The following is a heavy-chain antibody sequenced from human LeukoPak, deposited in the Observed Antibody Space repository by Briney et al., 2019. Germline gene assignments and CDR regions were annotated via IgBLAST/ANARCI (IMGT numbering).Heavy chain of an antibody. CDR3: AREATSVPAAKD. D-gene: IGHD2-2*01. CDR1: GYTFTGYY. J-gene: IGHJ4*02. CDR2: INPNSGGT. V-gene: IGHV1-2*02. Sequence: ASVKVSCKASGYTFTGYYMHWVRQAPGQGLEWMGWINPNSGGTNYAQKFQGRVTMTRDTSISTAYMELSRLRSDDTAVYYCAREATSVPAAKDWGQGTLVTVPS.